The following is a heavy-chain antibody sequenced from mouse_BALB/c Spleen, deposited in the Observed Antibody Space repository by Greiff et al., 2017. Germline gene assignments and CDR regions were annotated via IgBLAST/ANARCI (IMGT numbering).Heavy chain of an antibody. J-gene: IGHJ3*01. Sequence: EVQLQESGPELVKPGASVKISCKASGYTFTDYNMHWVKQSHGKSLEWIGYIYPYNGGTGYNQKFKSKATLTVDNSSSTAYMELRSLTSEDSAVYYCASWDGAWFAYWGQGTLVTVSA. V-gene: IGHV1S29*02. CDR2: IYPYNGGT. CDR1: GYTFTDYN. D-gene: IGHD4-1*01. CDR3: ASWDGAWFAY.